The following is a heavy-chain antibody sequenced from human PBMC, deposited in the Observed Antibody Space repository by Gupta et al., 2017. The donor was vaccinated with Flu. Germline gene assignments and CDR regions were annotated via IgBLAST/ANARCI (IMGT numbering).Heavy chain of an antibody. J-gene: IGHJ3*02. Sequence: VNFFGKASGYTFSNFYMHWVRQAPGHGLEWMGKIKHSGGGTICAQQFQDRVAMTRATYTSTAYMERRGLISADTTVYYCARAGAGGGYNTDGFEIWGQGTMVTVSA. D-gene: IGHD5-24*01. CDR2: IKHSGGGT. V-gene: IGHV1-46*03. CDR1: GYTFSNFY. CDR3: ARAGAGGGYNTDGFEI.